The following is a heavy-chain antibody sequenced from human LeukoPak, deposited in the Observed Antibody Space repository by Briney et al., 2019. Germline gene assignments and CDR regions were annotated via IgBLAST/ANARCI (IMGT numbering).Heavy chain of an antibody. D-gene: IGHD3-9*01. V-gene: IGHV4-34*01. CDR1: GGSFSGYY. Sequence: SETLSLTCAVYGGSFSGYYWSWIRQPPGKGLEWIGEINHSGSTNYNPSLKSRVTISVDTSKNQFSLKLSSVTAADTAVYYCARGLATRYFDWLLYYDYWGQGTLVTVSS. J-gene: IGHJ4*02. CDR2: INHSGST. CDR3: ARGLATRYFDWLLYYDY.